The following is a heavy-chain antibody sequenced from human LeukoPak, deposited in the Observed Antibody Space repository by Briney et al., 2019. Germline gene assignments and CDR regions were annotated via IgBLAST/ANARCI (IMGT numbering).Heavy chain of an antibody. CDR1: GYTLTRYY. D-gene: IGHD2-2*01. Sequence: GASVKVSFKASGYTLTRYYMHWVRQAPGQGLEWMGWINPNSGGTNYAQKFQGRVTMTRDTSISTAYMELSRLRSDDSAVYYCARGAIVVVVPAAYKNWFDPGGQGTLVTVSS. J-gene: IGHJ5*02. V-gene: IGHV1-2*02. CDR2: INPNSGGT. CDR3: ARGAIVVVVPAAYKNWFDP.